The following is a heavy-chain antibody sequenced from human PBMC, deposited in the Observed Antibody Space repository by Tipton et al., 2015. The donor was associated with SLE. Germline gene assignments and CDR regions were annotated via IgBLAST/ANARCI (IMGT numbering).Heavy chain of an antibody. V-gene: IGHV3-74*01. D-gene: IGHD3-22*01. CDR3: ARGPHYYDTSGPIDY. CDR1: GFTFSSFW. Sequence: SLRLSCAATGFTFSSFWMNWVRQAPGKGLVWVSRMNRDGSSISFADSVTGRFTIFRDNAKNTLYLQMNSLRAEDTAVYYCARGPHYYDTSGPIDYWGQGTLVTVSS. J-gene: IGHJ4*02. CDR2: MNRDGSSI.